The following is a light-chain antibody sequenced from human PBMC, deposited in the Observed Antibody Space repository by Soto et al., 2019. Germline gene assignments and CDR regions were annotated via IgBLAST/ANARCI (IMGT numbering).Light chain of an antibody. V-gene: IGKV3-20*01. Sequence: EIVLTQSPGTLSLSPGARAPLSCRASQSVSSSYLAWYQQKPGQAPRLLFYGASTRATGTPDRFSGSGSGTDFTLTISRLEPEDFAVYYCQQYSSLSFGGGTKVDIK. CDR1: QSVSSSY. CDR3: QQYSSLS. J-gene: IGKJ4*02. CDR2: GAS.